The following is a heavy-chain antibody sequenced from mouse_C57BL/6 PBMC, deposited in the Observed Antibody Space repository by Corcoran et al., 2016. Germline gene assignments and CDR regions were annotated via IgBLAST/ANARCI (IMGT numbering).Heavy chain of an antibody. CDR2: INPNNGGT. CDR1: GYTFTDYY. Sequence: EVQLQQSGPELVKPGASVKISCKASGYTFTDYYMNWVKQSHGKSLEWIGDINPNNGGTSYNQKFKGKATLTVDKSSSTAYMELRSLTSEDSAVYYCSKTFGLQAWGFAYWGQGTLVTVSS. J-gene: IGHJ3*01. V-gene: IGHV1-26*01. D-gene: IGHD2-13*01. CDR3: SKTFGLQAWGFAY.